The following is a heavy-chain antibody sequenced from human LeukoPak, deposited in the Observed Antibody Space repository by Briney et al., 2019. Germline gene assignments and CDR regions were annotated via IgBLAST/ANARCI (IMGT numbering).Heavy chain of an antibody. CDR2: INHSGST. Sequence: SETLSLTCTVSGGSISSYYWSWIRQPPGKGLEWIGEINHSGSTNYNPSLKSRVTISVDTSKNQFSLKLSSVTAADTAVYYCARGSEGSIVVVPAAIFRENNWFDPWGQGTLVTVSS. V-gene: IGHV4-34*01. CDR1: GGSISSYY. D-gene: IGHD2-2*02. CDR3: ARGSEGSIVVVPAAIFRENNWFDP. J-gene: IGHJ5*02.